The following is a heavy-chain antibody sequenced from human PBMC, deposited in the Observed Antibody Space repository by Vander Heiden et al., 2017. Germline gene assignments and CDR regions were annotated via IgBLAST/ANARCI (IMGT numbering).Heavy chain of an antibody. J-gene: IGHJ4*02. CDR1: GFTFDDYA. Sequence: EVQLVESGGGLVQPGRSLRLSCAASGFTFDDYAMHWVRQAPGKGLEWVSGISWNSGSIGYADSVKGRFTISRDNAKNSLYLQMNSLRAEDTALYYCAKDRSSWYAEFDYWGQGTLVTVSS. D-gene: IGHD6-13*01. CDR3: AKDRSSWYAEFDY. V-gene: IGHV3-9*01. CDR2: ISWNSGSI.